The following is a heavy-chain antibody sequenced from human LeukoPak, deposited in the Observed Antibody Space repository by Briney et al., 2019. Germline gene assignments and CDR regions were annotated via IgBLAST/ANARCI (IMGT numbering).Heavy chain of an antibody. J-gene: IGHJ4*02. CDR1: GGTFSSYA. CDR3: ATQLNYYYVSGIAGTFDY. CDR2: IIPIFGTA. Sequence: GASVKVCCKASGGTFSSYAISWVRQAPGQGLEWMGRIIPIFGTANYAQKCHGRVPITTDESTSTAYMELSSMRSEDTDVYYCATQLNYYYVSGIAGTFDYWGQGTLVTVSS. V-gene: IGHV1-69*05. D-gene: IGHD3-10*01.